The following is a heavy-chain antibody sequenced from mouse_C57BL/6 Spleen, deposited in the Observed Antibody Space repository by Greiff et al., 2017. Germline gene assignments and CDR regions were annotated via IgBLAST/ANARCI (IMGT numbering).Heavy chain of an antibody. CDR3: ARHEGDYYGSTYAMDY. V-gene: IGHV1-62-2*01. Sequence: QVHVKQSGAELVKPGASVKLSCKASGYTFTEYTIHWVKQRSGQGLEWIGWFYPGSGSIKYNEKFKDKATLTADKSSSTDYMELSRLTSEDSAVYFCARHEGDYYGSTYAMDYWGQGTSVTVSS. J-gene: IGHJ4*01. D-gene: IGHD1-1*01. CDR1: GYTFTEYT. CDR2: FYPGSGSI.